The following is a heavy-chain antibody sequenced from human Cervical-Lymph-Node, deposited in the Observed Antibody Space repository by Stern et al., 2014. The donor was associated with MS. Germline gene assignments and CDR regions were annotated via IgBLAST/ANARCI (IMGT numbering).Heavy chain of an antibody. D-gene: IGHD2-8*01. CDR2: VITIFGAT. J-gene: IGHJ4*02. Sequence: VQLVESGAEVKKPGSSVKVSCKASGGTLNTSAINWVRQAPGQGLEWMGGVITIFGATTYAQKFKGRIQITRDESTDKAEMELNSLMSEDTAMYYCARVRCPNGVCYPRLDYWGQGILVTVSS. CDR3: ARVRCPNGVCYPRLDY. CDR1: GGTLNTSA. V-gene: IGHV1-69*01.